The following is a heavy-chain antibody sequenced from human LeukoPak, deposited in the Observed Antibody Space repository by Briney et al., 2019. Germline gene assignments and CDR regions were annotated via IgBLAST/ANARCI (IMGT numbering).Heavy chain of an antibody. V-gene: IGHV5-51*01. D-gene: IGHD1-26*01. CDR2: IYPGDSDT. CDR3: ARPLVGADTLFDY. J-gene: IGHJ4*02. Sequence: HVESLKISCKGSGYSFTSYWIGWVRQMPGKGLEWMGIIYPGDSDTRYSPSFQGQVTISADKSISTAYLQWSSLKASDTAMYYCARPLVGADTLFDYWGQGTLVTVSS. CDR1: GYSFTSYW.